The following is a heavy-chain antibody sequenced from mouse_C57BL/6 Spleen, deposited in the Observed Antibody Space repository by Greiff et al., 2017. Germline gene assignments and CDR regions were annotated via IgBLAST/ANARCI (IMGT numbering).Heavy chain of an antibody. CDR2: IWRGGST. Sequence: VQLQQSGPGLVQPSQSLSITCTASGFSLTSYGVHWVRQPPGKGLEWLGVIWRGGSTDYNAAFISRLSISKDNSKSHVFFKMNSLQADDTAIYYCAKDLNWDWYFDVWGTGTTVTVSS. V-gene: IGHV2-4*01. J-gene: IGHJ1*03. CDR3: AKDLNWDWYFDV. D-gene: IGHD4-1*01. CDR1: GFSLTSYG.